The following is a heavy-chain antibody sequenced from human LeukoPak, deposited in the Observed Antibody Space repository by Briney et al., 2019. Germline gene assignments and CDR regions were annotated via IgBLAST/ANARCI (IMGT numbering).Heavy chain of an antibody. Sequence: GRSLRLSCAASGFTFTSYDMHWVRQAPGKGLEWVALIWYDGSNTYYTDSVRGRFTISRDNAKNSLYLQMNSLRAEDTAVYYCARGLYSSSGGWGQGTLVTVSS. D-gene: IGHD6-19*01. J-gene: IGHJ4*02. CDR3: ARGLYSSSGG. V-gene: IGHV3-33*01. CDR1: GFTFTSYD. CDR2: IWYDGSNT.